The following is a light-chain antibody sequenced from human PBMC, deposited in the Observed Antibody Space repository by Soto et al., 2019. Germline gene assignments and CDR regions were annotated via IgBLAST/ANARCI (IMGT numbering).Light chain of an antibody. Sequence: QSALTQPPSASGSPGQSVTISCTGTSSDLGGYNYVSWYQQHPGKAPKLMIYEVSKRPSGVPDRFSGSKSGNTASLTVSGLQAEDEADYYCSSYAGSKNVVFGGGTKVIVL. CDR1: SSDLGGYNY. J-gene: IGLJ2*01. V-gene: IGLV2-8*01. CDR2: EVS. CDR3: SSYAGSKNVV.